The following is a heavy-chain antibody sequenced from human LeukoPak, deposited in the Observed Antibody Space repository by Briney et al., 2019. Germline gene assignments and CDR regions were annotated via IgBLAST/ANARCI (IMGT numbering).Heavy chain of an antibody. CDR1: SGSISTSNYY. J-gene: IGHJ4*02. V-gene: IGHV4-39*07. Sequence: SETLSLTCTVSSGSISTSNYYWGWVRQPPGKGLEWIGNIFYSGSTYYSPSLKRRVTISLDTSRNQFSLKLNSVTAADTAVYYCARRKGSVGNQEAWPYFDYWGQGTLVTVSS. D-gene: IGHD1-1*01. CDR2: IFYSGST. CDR3: ARRKGSVGNQEAWPYFDY.